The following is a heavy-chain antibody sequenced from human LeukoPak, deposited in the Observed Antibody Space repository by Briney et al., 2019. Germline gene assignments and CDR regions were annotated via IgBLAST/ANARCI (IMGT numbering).Heavy chain of an antibody. CDR1: GFTFSSYG. D-gene: IGHD3-22*01. Sequence: TRGSLRLSCAASGFTFSSYGMHWVRQAPGKGLEWVAFIRYDGSNKYYADSVKGRFTISRDNSKNTLYLQMNSLRAEDTAVYYCAKSYRTYYYDSSGYENWFDPWGQGTLVTVSS. CDR3: AKSYRTYYYDSSGYENWFDP. J-gene: IGHJ5*02. V-gene: IGHV3-30*02. CDR2: IRYDGSNK.